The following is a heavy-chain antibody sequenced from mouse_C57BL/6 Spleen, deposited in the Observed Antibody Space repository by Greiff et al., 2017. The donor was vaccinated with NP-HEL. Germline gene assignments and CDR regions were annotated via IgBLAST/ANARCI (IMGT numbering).Heavy chain of an antibody. V-gene: IGHV1-22*01. CDR3: AGSTMIRYYFDY. Sequence: EVQLQQSGPELVKPGASVKMSCKASGYTFTDYNMHWVKQSHGKSLEWIGYINPNNGGTSYNQKFKGKATLTVNKSSSTAYMELRSLTSEDSAVYYCAGSTMIRYYFDYWGQGTTLTVSS. CDR2: INPNNGGT. CDR1: GYTFTDYN. J-gene: IGHJ2*01. D-gene: IGHD2-4*01.